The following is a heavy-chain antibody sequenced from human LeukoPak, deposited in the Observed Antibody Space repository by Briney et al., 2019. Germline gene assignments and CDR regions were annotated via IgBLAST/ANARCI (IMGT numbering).Heavy chain of an antibody. Sequence: PGGSLRLSCAASGFTFSTYGIHWVRQAPGKWLEWVAFIRYDGSNKYYADSVKGRFTISRDSSKNTLYLQMNSLRTEDTAVYYCSYGSGPYSYYYMDVWGKGTTVTISS. CDR3: SYGSGPYSYYYMDV. J-gene: IGHJ6*03. D-gene: IGHD3-10*01. CDR2: IRYDGSNK. CDR1: GFTFSTYG. V-gene: IGHV3-30*02.